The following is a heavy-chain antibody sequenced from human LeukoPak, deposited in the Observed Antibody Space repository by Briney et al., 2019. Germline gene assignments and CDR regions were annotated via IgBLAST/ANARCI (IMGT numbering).Heavy chain of an antibody. Sequence: SETLSLTCTVSGGSISSGDYYWSWIRQPPGKGLEWIGYIYYSGSTYYNPSLKSRVTISVYTSKNQFSLKLSSVTAADTAVYYCARGQDYDNFDYWGQGTLVTVSS. V-gene: IGHV4-30-4*01. D-gene: IGHD3-22*01. CDR2: IYYSGST. CDR1: GGSISSGDYY. J-gene: IGHJ4*02. CDR3: ARGQDYDNFDY.